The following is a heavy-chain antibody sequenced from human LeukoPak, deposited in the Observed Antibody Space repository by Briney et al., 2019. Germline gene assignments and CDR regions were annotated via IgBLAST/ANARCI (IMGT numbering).Heavy chain of an antibody. CDR1: GYTFTGYY. Sequence: GASVKVSCKASGYTFTGYYVHWVRQAPGQGLEWMGWINSNSGGTNYAQKFQGRVTMTRDTSISTAYMELSRLRSDDTAVYYCASVISRLFYYYYMDVWGKGTTVSVSS. CDR2: INSNSGGT. J-gene: IGHJ6*03. CDR3: ASVISRLFYYYYMDV. D-gene: IGHD2-21*01. V-gene: IGHV1-2*02.